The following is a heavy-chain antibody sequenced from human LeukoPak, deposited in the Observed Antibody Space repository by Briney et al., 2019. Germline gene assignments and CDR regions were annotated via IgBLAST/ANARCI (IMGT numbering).Heavy chain of an antibody. Sequence: PSETLSLTCTVSGASISSGGYYWSWIRHHPGKGREWIGCIYYSGSTFYNPSLKSRLTISVDTSKNQFSLKLSSVTAADTAVYYCARGHGWPQNGFDPWRQATLVTVSS. CDR3: ARGHGWPQNGFDP. J-gene: IGHJ5*02. V-gene: IGHV4-31*03. CDR2: IYYSGST. CDR1: GASISSGGYY. D-gene: IGHD1-1*01.